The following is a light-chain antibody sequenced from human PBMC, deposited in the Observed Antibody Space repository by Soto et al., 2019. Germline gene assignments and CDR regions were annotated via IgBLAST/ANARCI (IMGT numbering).Light chain of an antibody. CDR1: SNYIGPYNY. CDR2: DVD. V-gene: IGLV2-11*01. Sequence: QSVLTQPRSVSGSPGQSVAISCTGISNYIGPYNYVSWYQQHPGKAPKLIIYDVDKRPSGVPYRFSGSKSGDTASLTISGLQPDDEADYYCCLYADTYVELGGGTKLTVL. CDR3: CLYADTYVE. J-gene: IGLJ2*01.